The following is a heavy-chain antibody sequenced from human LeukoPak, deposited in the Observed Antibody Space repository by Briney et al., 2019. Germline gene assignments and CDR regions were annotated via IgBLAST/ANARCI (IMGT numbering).Heavy chain of an antibody. CDR2: IYYSGST. Sequence: SETLSLTCTVSGGSISSYYWSWIRQPPGKGLEWLGYIYYSGSTNYNPSLKSRVTISVDTSKNQFSLKLSSVTAADTAVYYCARWASSAHLYGMDVWGQGTTVTVSS. CDR3: ARWASSAHLYGMDV. D-gene: IGHD2-2*01. V-gene: IGHV4-59*01. J-gene: IGHJ6*02. CDR1: GGSISSYY.